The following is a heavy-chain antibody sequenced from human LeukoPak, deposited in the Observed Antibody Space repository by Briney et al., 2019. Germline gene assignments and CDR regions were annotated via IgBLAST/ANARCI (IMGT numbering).Heavy chain of an antibody. V-gene: IGHV3-21*01. J-gene: IGHJ4*02. CDR2: ISITSTYI. D-gene: IGHD3-16*02. Sequence: GESLRLSCAASGFSLRRYSMNWVRQAPGKGLEWVSSISITSTYIFYADSVRGRFTLSRVNAKNSLYLQMNSLRAEDTAVYYCARDDTHSLTGSFFYGGQGTLVTVSS. CDR1: GFSLRRYS. CDR3: ARDDTHSLTGSFFY.